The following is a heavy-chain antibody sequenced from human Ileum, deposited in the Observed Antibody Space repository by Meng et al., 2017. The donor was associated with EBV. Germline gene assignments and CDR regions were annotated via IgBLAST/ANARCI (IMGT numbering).Heavy chain of an antibody. D-gene: IGHD3-9*01. J-gene: IGHJ5*02. V-gene: IGHV4-30-4*01. Sequence: QVDMAESGPVPGRPSDTLSLTCAAFGGSISRSGNYWSWIRQPPGKGLEWIGYKYHSGSTYYNPSLKSRVTMSVDTSRNQFSLKLSSVTAADTAVYYCARRGGYDILTPVGWFDPWGQGTLVTVSS. CDR1: GGSISRSGNY. CDR3: ARRGGYDILTPVGWFDP. CDR2: KYHSGST.